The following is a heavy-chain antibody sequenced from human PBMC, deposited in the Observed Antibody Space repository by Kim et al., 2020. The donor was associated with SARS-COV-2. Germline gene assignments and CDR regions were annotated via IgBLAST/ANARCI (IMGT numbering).Heavy chain of an antibody. D-gene: IGHD6-19*01. CDR3: ARDSSGWRFDS. Sequence: ASVKVSCKASGYTFTSYAIHWVRQAPGQGLEWMGWINAANGNTRYSQKFQGRVTITRDTSANTAYMELSSLRSEDTTVYYCARDSSGWRFDSWGQGTLVTVSS. CDR1: GYTFTSYA. V-gene: IGHV1-3*01. CDR2: INAANGNT. J-gene: IGHJ4*02.